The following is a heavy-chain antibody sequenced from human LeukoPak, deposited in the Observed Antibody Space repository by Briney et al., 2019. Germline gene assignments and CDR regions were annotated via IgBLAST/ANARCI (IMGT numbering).Heavy chain of an antibody. CDR1: GFTFSTYG. CDR2: IWHDGNTK. Sequence: PGRSLRLSCAASGFTFSTYGMHWVRQAPGKGLEWVAVIWHDGNTKYYADSVKGRFTISRDNSKNTLYLQMNSLRGEDTAVYYCAKDREGTIADYFDYWGQGTLVTVSS. D-gene: IGHD1-7*01. CDR3: AKDREGTIADYFDY. V-gene: IGHV3-33*06. J-gene: IGHJ4*02.